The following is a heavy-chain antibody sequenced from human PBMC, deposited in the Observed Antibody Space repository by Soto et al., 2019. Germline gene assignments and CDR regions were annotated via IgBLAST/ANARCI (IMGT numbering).Heavy chain of an antibody. Sequence: SGPTLVNPTQTLTLTCTFSGFSLSTSGMCVSWIRQPPGKALEWLALIDWDDDKYYSTSLKTRLTISKDTSKNQVVLTMTNMDPVDTATYYCARTPVDTNYYYYGMDVWGQGTTVTVSS. D-gene: IGHD5-18*01. V-gene: IGHV2-70*01. J-gene: IGHJ6*02. CDR3: ARTPVDTNYYYYGMDV. CDR1: GFSLSTSGMC. CDR2: IDWDDDK.